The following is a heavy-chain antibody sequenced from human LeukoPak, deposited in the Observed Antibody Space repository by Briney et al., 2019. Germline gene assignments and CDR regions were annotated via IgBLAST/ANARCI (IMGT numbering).Heavy chain of an antibody. V-gene: IGHV3-23*01. CDR3: AKVTYYYDSSRYFQH. J-gene: IGHJ1*01. CDR2: ISGSGGST. D-gene: IGHD3-22*01. Sequence: GGSLGLSCAASGFTFSSYAMSWVRQAPGKGLEWVSAISGSGGSTYYADSVKGRFTISRDNSKNRLYLQMNSLRAEDTAVYYCAKVTYYYDSSRYFQHWGQGTLVTVSS. CDR1: GFTFSSYA.